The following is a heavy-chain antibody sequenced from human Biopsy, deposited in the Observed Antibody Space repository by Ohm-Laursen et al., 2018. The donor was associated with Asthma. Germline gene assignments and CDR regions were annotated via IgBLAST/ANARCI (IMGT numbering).Heavy chain of an antibody. CDR1: GGTFNNYA. CDR3: AKARCYYYYCDMEV. V-gene: IGHV1-69*13. CDR2: ISPIFGLT. Sequence: VASVKVSCKPSGGTFNNYAINWVRQAPGQGLEWMGGISPIFGLTAYAQKFQGRVTITADVFTSTVYMELSGLRSEDTAVLYCAKARCYYYYCDMEVWGPGTAITVSS. J-gene: IGHJ6*02.